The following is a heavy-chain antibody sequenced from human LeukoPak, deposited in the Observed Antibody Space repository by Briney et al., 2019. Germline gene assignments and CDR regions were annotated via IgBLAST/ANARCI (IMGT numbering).Heavy chain of an antibody. CDR3: ARDHYGDYVFDY. J-gene: IGHJ4*02. V-gene: IGHV3-74*01. CDR2: INSDGSGT. CDR1: GFTFSTYW. Sequence: GGSLRLSCAASGFTFSTYWMHWVRQAPGKGLVWVSRINSDGSGTTYADSVEGRFTISTDNAKNTLYLQMNSLRAEDTAVYYCARDHYGDYVFDYWGQGTLVTVSS. D-gene: IGHD4-17*01.